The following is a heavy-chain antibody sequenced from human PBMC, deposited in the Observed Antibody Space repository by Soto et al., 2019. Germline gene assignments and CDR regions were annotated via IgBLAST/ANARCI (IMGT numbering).Heavy chain of an antibody. J-gene: IGHJ6*02. CDR2: SSGSGGTT. D-gene: IGHD4-4*01. Sequence: PGRSLTLSCAASGFTFSSSAMSWVRQALGKALEGVSASSGSGGTTYYADSMKGRFTISKDKSKNTLYLQMNSLRAEDTDVYYCAKGYVTTVTTHVGYYYYGMDVWGQGTTVTVSS. CDR3: AKGYVTTVTTHVGYYYYGMDV. V-gene: IGHV3-23*01. CDR1: GFTFSSSA.